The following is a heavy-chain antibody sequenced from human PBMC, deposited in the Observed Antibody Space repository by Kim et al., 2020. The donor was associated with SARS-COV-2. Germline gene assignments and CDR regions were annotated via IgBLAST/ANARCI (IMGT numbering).Heavy chain of an antibody. Sequence: GGSLRLSCAASGFTFDDYAMHWVRQAPGKGLEWVSGISWNSGSIGYADSVKGRFTISRDNAKNSLYLQMNSLRAEDTALYYCAKDGYWGQGTLVTVSS. J-gene: IGHJ4*02. CDR1: GFTFDDYA. CDR2: ISWNSGSI. CDR3: AKDGY. V-gene: IGHV3-9*01.